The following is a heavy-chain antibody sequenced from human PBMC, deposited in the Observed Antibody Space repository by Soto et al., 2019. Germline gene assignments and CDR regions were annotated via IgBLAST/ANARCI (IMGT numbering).Heavy chain of an antibody. Sequence: GASVKVSCKVSGYTLTELSMHWVRQAPGKGLEWMGGFDPEDGETIYAQKFQGRVTMTEDTSTDTAYMELSSLRSEDTAVYYCATYTITFGGVIVISHYYGMDVWRQGTTVTVSS. CDR1: GYTLTELS. J-gene: IGHJ6*02. CDR3: ATYTITFGGVIVISHYYGMDV. V-gene: IGHV1-24*01. CDR2: FDPEDGET. D-gene: IGHD3-16*02.